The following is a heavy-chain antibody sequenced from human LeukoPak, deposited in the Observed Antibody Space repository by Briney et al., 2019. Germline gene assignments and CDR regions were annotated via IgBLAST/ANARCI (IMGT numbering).Heavy chain of an antibody. CDR2: IYYSGNT. Sequence: SETLSLTCTVSGGSIFSSNSYWGWIRQPPGKGLEWIGSIYYSGNTYYNASLKSRVTISVDTSKNQFSLKLNSVTAADTAVYYCARDFGLNDSSGYYDYWGQGTLVTVSS. J-gene: IGHJ4*02. D-gene: IGHD3-22*01. V-gene: IGHV4-39*02. CDR3: ARDFGLNDSSGYYDY. CDR1: GGSIFSSNSY.